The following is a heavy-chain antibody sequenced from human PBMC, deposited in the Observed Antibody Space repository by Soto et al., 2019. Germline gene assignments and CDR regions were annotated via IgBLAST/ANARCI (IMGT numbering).Heavy chain of an antibody. CDR2: IYYSGST. V-gene: IGHV4-31*03. Sequence: TRSLTCTVSVGSIISGGYYWSWILQHPGEGLEWIGYIYYSGSTYYNPSLKSRVTISVDTSKNQFSLKLSSVTAADTAVYYCAGGTSLGYCSGGSCYEWFDPWGQGTLVTVSS. CDR1: VGSIISGGYY. CDR3: AGGTSLGYCSGGSCYEWFDP. J-gene: IGHJ5*02. D-gene: IGHD2-15*01.